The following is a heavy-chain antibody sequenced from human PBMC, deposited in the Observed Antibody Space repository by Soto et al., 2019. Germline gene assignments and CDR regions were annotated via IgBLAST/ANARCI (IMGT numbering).Heavy chain of an antibody. Sequence: EVQLVESGGGLVKPGGSLRLSCAASGFTFSSHTMNWVRQAPGKGLEWVSSISSSSTYIYYADSVKGRFTISRDNAQNSLYLQMNSLRAEDTAVYYCARVFGYCSGGACSSLDYWGQGTLVTVSS. CDR1: GFTFSSHT. CDR3: ARVFGYCSGGACSSLDY. V-gene: IGHV3-21*01. CDR2: ISSSSTYI. J-gene: IGHJ4*02. D-gene: IGHD2-15*01.